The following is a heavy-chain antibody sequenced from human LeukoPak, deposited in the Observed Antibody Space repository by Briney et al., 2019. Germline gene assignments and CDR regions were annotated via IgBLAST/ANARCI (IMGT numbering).Heavy chain of an antibody. J-gene: IGHJ3*02. CDR2: IYSGGST. Sequence: GGSLRLSCAVSGFTVSSNYMSWVRQAPGKGLEWVSVIYSGGSTYYADSVKGRFTISRDNSKNTLYLQMNSLRAEDTAVYYCARGRIYSSGWPPLQIDAFDIWGQGTMVTVSS. CDR3: ARGRIYSSGWPPLQIDAFDI. D-gene: IGHD6-19*01. V-gene: IGHV3-53*01. CDR1: GFTVSSNY.